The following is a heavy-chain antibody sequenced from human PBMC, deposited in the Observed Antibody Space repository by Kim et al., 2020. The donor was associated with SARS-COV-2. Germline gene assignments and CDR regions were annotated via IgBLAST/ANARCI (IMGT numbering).Heavy chain of an antibody. J-gene: IGHJ4*02. CDR1: GGSISSSSYY. V-gene: IGHV4-39*01. CDR2: IYYSGST. CDR3: ARIGWQQLVWDGVDY. D-gene: IGHD6-13*01. Sequence: SETLSLTCTVSGGSISSSSYYWGWIRQPPGKGLEWIGSIYYSGSTYYNPSLKSRVTISVDTSKNQFSLKLSSVTAADTAVYYCARIGWQQLVWDGVDYWGQGTLVTVSS.